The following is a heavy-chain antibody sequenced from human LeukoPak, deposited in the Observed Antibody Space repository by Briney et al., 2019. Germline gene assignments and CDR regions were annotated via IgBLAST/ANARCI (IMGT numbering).Heavy chain of an antibody. CDR2: IYPNSVTT. V-gene: IGHV1-2*02. CDR1: GYSFTGYY. J-gene: IGHJ4*02. D-gene: IGHD3-10*01. CDR3: ARKFLGSRGYYFDY. Sequence: ASVKVSCKASGYSFTGYYLHWVRQAPGQGLEWMGWIYPNSVTTNYAQKFQGRVTMTRDTSITTAYMELSSLRSEDMAVYYCARKFLGSRGYYFDYWGQGTLVTVSS.